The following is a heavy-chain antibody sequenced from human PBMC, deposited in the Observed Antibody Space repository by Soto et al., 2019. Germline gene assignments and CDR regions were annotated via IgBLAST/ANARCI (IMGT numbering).Heavy chain of an antibody. CDR1: GYIFTSYW. J-gene: IGHJ4*02. CDR3: ESRAVEMVTITAAEIFDF. V-gene: IGHV5-10-1*01. D-gene: IGHD5-18*01. Sequence: PGESLNISCKGSGYIFTSYWISWVRQLPGKGLEWVGWVDLSDSYTNYSPSFQGHVTISADKSISTAYLQWSRLKASDTAMYYCESRAVEMVTITAAEIFDFWGQGTLVTVSS. CDR2: VDLSDSYT.